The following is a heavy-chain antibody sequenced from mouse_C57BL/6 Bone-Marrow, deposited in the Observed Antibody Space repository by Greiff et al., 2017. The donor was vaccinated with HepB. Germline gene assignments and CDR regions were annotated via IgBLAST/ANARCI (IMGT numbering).Heavy chain of an antibody. Sequence: QVQLKQSGPELVKPGASVKISCKASGYAFSSSWMNWVKQRPGKGLEWIGRIYPGDGDTNYNGKFKGKATLTADKSSSTAYMQLSSLTSEDSAVYFCARKTDGNSWFAYWGQGTLVTVSA. V-gene: IGHV1-82*01. J-gene: IGHJ3*01. D-gene: IGHD2-1*01. CDR3: ARKTDGNSWFAY. CDR1: GYAFSSSW. CDR2: IYPGDGDT.